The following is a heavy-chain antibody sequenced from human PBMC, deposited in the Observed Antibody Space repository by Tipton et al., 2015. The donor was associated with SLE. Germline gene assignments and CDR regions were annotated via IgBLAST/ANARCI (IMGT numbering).Heavy chain of an antibody. J-gene: IGHJ6*02. V-gene: IGHV1-18*01. CDR2: ISAYNGNT. CDR1: GYTFTSYG. D-gene: IGHD3-3*01. CDR3: ARDRLTIFGVVTLYGMDV. Sequence: QLVQSGAEVKKPGASVMVSCKASGYTFTSYGISWVRQAPGQGLEWMGWISAYNGNTNYAQKLQGRVTMATDTSTSTAYMELRSLRSDDTAVYYCARDRLTIFGVVTLYGMDVWGQGTTVTVSS.